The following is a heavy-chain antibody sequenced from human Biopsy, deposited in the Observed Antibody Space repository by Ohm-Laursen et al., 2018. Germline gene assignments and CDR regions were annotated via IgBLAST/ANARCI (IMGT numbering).Heavy chain of an antibody. CDR2: IKNEIDGGTT. Sequence: SLRLSCTASGFSFSDNYMDWVRQAPGKGLEWVGRIKNEIDGGTTDYAAPVKGRFTILRDDSKNMLFLQMDSLKTEDTAVYYCTHHYDASGDVFDIWGQGTVVTVSS. J-gene: IGHJ3*02. V-gene: IGHV3-15*01. CDR1: GFSFSDNY. CDR3: THHYDASGDVFDI. D-gene: IGHD3-22*01.